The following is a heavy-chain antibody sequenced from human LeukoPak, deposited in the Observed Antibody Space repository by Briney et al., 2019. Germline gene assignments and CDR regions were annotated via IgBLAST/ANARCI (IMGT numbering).Heavy chain of an antibody. CDR2: IIPILGIA. V-gene: IGHV1-69*04. J-gene: IGHJ6*02. Sequence: SVKVSCKASGGTFSSYTISWVRQAPGQGLEWMGRIIPILGIANYAHKFQCRVTITADKSTSTAYMELSRLRAQDTAVYYCARDPGRYYYDSSGPDVGLSKQYPGGYYYYGMDVWGQGTTVTVSS. D-gene: IGHD3-22*01. CDR1: GGTFSSYT. CDR3: ARDPGRYYYDSSGPDVGLSKQYPGGYYYYGMDV.